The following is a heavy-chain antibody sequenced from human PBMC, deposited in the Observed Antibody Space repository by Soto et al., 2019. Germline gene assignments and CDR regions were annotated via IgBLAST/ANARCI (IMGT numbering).Heavy chain of an antibody. D-gene: IGHD5-12*01. J-gene: IGHJ6*03. CDR1: GYTFTSYG. Sequence: ASVKVSCKASGYTFTSYGISWVRQAPGQGLEWMGWISAYNGNTNYAQKLQGRVTMTTDTSTSTAYMELRSLRSDDTAVYYCARGSLSGYDSHSLYYYYMDVWGKGTTVTVSS. CDR3: ARGSLSGYDSHSLYYYYMDV. CDR2: ISAYNGNT. V-gene: IGHV1-18*01.